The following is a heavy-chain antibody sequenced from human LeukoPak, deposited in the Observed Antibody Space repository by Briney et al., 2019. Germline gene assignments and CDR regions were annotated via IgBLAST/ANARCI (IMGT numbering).Heavy chain of an antibody. Sequence: PGGSLRLSCAASGFTFPTFWMAWVRQAPGKGLEGGAKINVGGSEKDYVDSVKGRCTIYRDNDKNSLHLQMNCLRAEDPAVYYCARMQMDTGYRPFDIWGQGTMVGVSS. CDR1: GFTFPTFW. CDR2: INVGGSEK. V-gene: IGHV3-7*01. CDR3: ARMQMDTGYRPFDI. J-gene: IGHJ3*02. D-gene: IGHD5-24*01.